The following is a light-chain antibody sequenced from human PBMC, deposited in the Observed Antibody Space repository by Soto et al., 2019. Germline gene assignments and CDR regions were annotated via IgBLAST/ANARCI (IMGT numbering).Light chain of an antibody. CDR3: QQYNMWHPGGT. J-gene: IGKJ1*01. Sequence: IVMTQSPATLSVSPGEGATLSCRASQSVSSDLAWYQQKAGQAPRLLIYGASTRVAGIPGRFSGSGSGTESTLTISSLQSEDFAVYYCQQYNMWHPGGTFGQGTKVDIK. CDR2: GAS. V-gene: IGKV3-15*01. CDR1: QSVSSD.